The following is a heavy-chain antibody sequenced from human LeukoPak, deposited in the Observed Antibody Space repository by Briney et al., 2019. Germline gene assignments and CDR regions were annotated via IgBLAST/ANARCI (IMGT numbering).Heavy chain of an antibody. CDR3: AYCSGGSCYY. J-gene: IGHJ4*02. CDR2: ISAYNGNT. V-gene: IGHV1-18*01. Sequence: GASVKVSCKASGYAFTNYGISWVQQAPGQGLEWMGWISAYNGNTNYAQKLQGRVTMTTDTSTSTAYMELRSLRSDDTAVYYCAYCSGGSCYYWGQGTLVTVSS. D-gene: IGHD2-15*01. CDR1: GYAFTNYG.